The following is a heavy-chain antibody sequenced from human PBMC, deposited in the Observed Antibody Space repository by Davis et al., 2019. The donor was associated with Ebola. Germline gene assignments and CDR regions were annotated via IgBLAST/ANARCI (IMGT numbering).Heavy chain of an antibody. D-gene: IGHD2-15*01. V-gene: IGHV3-30*03. J-gene: IGHJ6*02. Sequence: GGSLRLSCAASGFTFSSYGMHWVRQAPGKGLEWVAVISYDGSNKYYADSVKGRFTISRDNSKNTLYLQMNSLRAEDTAVYYCARAELKYCSGGSCYYYGMDVWGQGTTVTVSS. CDR2: ISYDGSNK. CDR3: ARAELKYCSGGSCYYYGMDV. CDR1: GFTFSSYG.